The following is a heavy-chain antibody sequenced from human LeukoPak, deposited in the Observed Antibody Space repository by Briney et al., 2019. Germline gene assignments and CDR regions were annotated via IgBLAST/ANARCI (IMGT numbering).Heavy chain of an antibody. D-gene: IGHD5-24*01. Sequence: PGGSLRLSCAASGFTFSSYAMSWVRQAPGKGLEWVSTISGSGGRTYYADSVKGRFTISRDNSKNTLYLQMNSLRAEDTAVYYCAKDVEMAPSYAFDIWGQGTMVTVSS. J-gene: IGHJ3*02. V-gene: IGHV3-23*01. CDR3: AKDVEMAPSYAFDI. CDR1: GFTFSSYA. CDR2: ISGSGGRT.